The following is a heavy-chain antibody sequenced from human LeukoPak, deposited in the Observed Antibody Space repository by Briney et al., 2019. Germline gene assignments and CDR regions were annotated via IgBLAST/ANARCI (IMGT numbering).Heavy chain of an antibody. V-gene: IGHV4-39*01. CDR1: GGSISSSSYY. CDR3: ARPPYTNGMDV. Sequence: SETLSLTCTVSGGSISSSSYYWGWIRQPPGKGLEWIGSIYYSRSTYYNPSLKSRVTISVDTSKNQFSLKLSSVTAADTAVYYCARPPYTNGMDVWGQGTTVTVSS. D-gene: IGHD2-2*02. J-gene: IGHJ6*02. CDR2: IYYSRST.